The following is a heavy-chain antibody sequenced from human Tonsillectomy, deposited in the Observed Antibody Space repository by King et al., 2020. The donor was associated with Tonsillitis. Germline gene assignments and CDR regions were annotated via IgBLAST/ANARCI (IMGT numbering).Heavy chain of an antibody. CDR3: ARGYASSDY. CDR2: LNLNGDRT. V-gene: IGHV3-20*04. D-gene: IGHD5-18*01. Sequence: VQLVESGGGVVRPGGSLRLSCAASGFTFVEYDMNWVRQSPGKGLEWVSGLNLNGDRTGYADSVKGRFTISRDNAKNSLYLQMNSLRAEDTALYYCARGYASSDYWGQGTLVTVSS. CDR1: GFTFVEYD. J-gene: IGHJ4*02.